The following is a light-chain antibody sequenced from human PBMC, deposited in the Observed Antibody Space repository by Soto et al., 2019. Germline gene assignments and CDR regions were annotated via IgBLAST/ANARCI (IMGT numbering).Light chain of an antibody. CDR3: ASWDDSLNGLV. J-gene: IGLJ2*01. CDR1: RANIGSNT. CDR2: SNN. Sequence: QLVLTQPPSASGTPGQRVTISCSGGRANIGSNTVNWYQQVPGTAPKFLIYSNNQRPSGVPDRFSGSKSGISASLAISGLKAEDEADYYCASWDDSLNGLVFGGGTQLTVL. V-gene: IGLV1-44*01.